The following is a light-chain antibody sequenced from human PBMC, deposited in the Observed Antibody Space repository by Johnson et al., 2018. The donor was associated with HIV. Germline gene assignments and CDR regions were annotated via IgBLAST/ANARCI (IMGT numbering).Light chain of an antibody. J-gene: IGLJ1*01. CDR2: ENN. CDR3: GTWDRSLGYV. Sequence: QSVLTQPPSVSAAPGQKVTISCSGSSSNIGRNYVSWYQQLPGTAPKLLIYENNKRPSGIPDRFSGSKSGTSATLGITGLQTGDEAEYYCGTWDRSLGYVFGTGTKVTVL. CDR1: SSNIGRNY. V-gene: IGLV1-51*02.